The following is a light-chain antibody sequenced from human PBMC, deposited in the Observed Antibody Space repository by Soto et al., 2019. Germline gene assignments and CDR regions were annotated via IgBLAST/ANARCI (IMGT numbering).Light chain of an antibody. CDR2: AAS. J-gene: IGKJ4*01. CDR1: QDIAIY. V-gene: IGKV1-9*01. CDR3: QQYYSFPLT. Sequence: IQLTQSPSSLSASVGDRVTITCRASQDIAIYLAWYQQKPGKAPELLIYAASTLQSGVPSRFSGSGSGTDFTLTISCLQSEDFATYYCQQYYSFPLTFGGGTKVDIK.